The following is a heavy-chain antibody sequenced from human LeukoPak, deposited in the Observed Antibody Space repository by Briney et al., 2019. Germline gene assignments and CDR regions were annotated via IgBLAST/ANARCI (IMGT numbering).Heavy chain of an antibody. CDR2: ISNGGGST. V-gene: IGHV3-64*01. CDR3: ARDRYSYGY. CDR1: GFTFSSYA. Sequence: GGSLRLSCAASGFTFSSYAMHWVRQAPGKGLEYVSAISNGGGSTHYANSVKGRFTISRDNSKNTLYLQMGSLRAEDMAVYYCARDRYSYGYWGQGTLVTVSS. D-gene: IGHD5-18*01. J-gene: IGHJ4*02.